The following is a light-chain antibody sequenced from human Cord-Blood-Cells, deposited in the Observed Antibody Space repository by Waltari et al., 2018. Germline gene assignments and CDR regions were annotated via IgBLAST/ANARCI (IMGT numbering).Light chain of an antibody. CDR2: GES. V-gene: IGKV3-20*01. Sequence: EIVLTQSPGTLSLSPGERATLSCRANQSVSSSYLAWYQQKPGQAPRLLIFGESSRATGIPDRFSGSGSGTDFTLTISRLESEDFAVYYCQQYGSSPLLTFGGGTKVEIK. CDR1: QSVSSSY. J-gene: IGKJ4*01. CDR3: QQYGSSPLLT.